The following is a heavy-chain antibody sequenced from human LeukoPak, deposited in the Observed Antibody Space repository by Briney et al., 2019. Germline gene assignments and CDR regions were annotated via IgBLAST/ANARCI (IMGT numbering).Heavy chain of an antibody. CDR1: GFTFSSYA. CDR3: AKDTSIGKYCTNGVCSPFDY. J-gene: IGHJ4*02. CDR2: ISDSGDYT. V-gene: IGHV3-23*01. D-gene: IGHD2-8*01. Sequence: GGSLTLSCAGSGFTFSSYAMSWVRQAPGQGLEWVAVISDSGDYTSYADSVRGRFTISRDNSRNTLYLQMISLRPEDTAVYYCAKDTSIGKYCTNGVCSPFDYWGQGTLVTVSS.